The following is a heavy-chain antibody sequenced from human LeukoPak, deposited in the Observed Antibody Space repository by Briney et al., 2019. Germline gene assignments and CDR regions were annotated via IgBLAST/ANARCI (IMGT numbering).Heavy chain of an antibody. J-gene: IGHJ4*02. Sequence: KPSETLSLTCTVSGGSISSSSYYWGWIRQPPGKGLEWIGSIYHSGSTYYNPSLKSRVTISVDTSKNQFSLKLSSVTAADTAVYYCAREVLGYCSGGSCYGDIRFDYWGQGTLVTVSS. CDR2: IYHSGST. V-gene: IGHV4-39*07. D-gene: IGHD2-15*01. CDR1: GGSISSSSYY. CDR3: AREVLGYCSGGSCYGDIRFDY.